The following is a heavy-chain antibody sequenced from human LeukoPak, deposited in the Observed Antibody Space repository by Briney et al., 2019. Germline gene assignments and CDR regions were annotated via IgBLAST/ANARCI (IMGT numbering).Heavy chain of an antibody. CDR1: GFTFSSYA. CDR3: AKTARDGYNLYYFDY. Sequence: GGSLRLSCAASGFTFSSYAMGWVRQAAGKGLEWVSSISHTGGSTYYADSVKGRFTISRDSSKSTLFLQMNSLRAEDTAVYYCAKTARDGYNLYYFDYWGQGTLVTVSS. CDR2: ISHTGGST. V-gene: IGHV3-23*01. D-gene: IGHD5-12*01. J-gene: IGHJ4*02.